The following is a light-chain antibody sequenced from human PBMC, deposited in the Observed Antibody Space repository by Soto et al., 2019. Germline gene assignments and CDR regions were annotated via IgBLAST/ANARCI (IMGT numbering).Light chain of an antibody. CDR1: QSVRNN. V-gene: IGKV3-15*01. J-gene: IGKJ4*01. Sequence: EIGLTQSPGTLSLSPGERATLSCRASQSVRNNYLAWYQQRPGQAPKLLIYGASTRASGVPARFSGSGSGTEFTLTINSLQTEDFAVYYCQQSNDWLPGLTFGGGTKVDIK. CDR2: GAS. CDR3: QQSNDWLPGLT.